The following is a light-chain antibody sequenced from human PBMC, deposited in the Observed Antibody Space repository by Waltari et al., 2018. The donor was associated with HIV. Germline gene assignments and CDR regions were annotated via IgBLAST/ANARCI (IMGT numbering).Light chain of an antibody. V-gene: IGKV3-15*01. J-gene: IGKJ1*01. CDR1: QNVITH. Sequence: EIVMTQSPATLSVSPGERVTISCRASQNVITHLTWYQQKPGQAPSLLIYGASTRASGIPARFTGGRSGSDFTLTINSLQSEDCGLYYCQQYNGWPRTFGQGTKV. CDR2: GAS. CDR3: QQYNGWPRT.